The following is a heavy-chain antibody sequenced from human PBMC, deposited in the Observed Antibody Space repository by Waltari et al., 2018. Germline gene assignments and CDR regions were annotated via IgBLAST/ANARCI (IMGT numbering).Heavy chain of an antibody. CDR3: VRGYPDIVATISDY. V-gene: IGHV4-39*07. Sequence: QLQLQESGPGLVKPSETLSLTCTVSRSSIRNNNYYWGWVRQPPGKGLEWIGSFYKIGTTYYNPALKCRVTISVDTSNNQFSLKLNSGTSADTAVYYCVRGYPDIVATISDYWGQGTLVIVSS. CDR1: RSSIRNNNYY. J-gene: IGHJ4*02. D-gene: IGHD5-12*01. CDR2: FYKIGTT.